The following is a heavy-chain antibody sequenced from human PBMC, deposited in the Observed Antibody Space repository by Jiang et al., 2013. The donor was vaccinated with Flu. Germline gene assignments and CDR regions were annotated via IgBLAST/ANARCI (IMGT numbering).Heavy chain of an antibody. CDR2: IIPIFGTA. J-gene: IGHJ5*02. D-gene: IGHD6-13*01. CDR3: ATGIAAAGGGLA. Sequence: TFSSYAISWVRQAPGQGLEWMGGIIPIFGTANYAQKFQGRVTITADESTSTAYMELSSLRSEDTAVYYCATGIAAAGGGLAWGQGTLVTVSS. V-gene: IGHV1-69*01. CDR1: TFSSYA.